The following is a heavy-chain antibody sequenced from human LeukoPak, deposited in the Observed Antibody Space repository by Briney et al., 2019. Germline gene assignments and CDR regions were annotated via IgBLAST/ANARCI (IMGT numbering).Heavy chain of an antibody. CDR3: ARHGPRDAFDI. J-gene: IGHJ3*02. Sequence: ASVKVSCKASGGTFSSYAIIWVRQAPGQGLEWMGGIIPIFGTANYAQKFQGRVTITTDESTSTAYMELSSLRSEDTAVYYCARHGPRDAFDIWGQGTMVTVSS. CDR2: IIPIFGTA. CDR1: GGTFSSYA. V-gene: IGHV1-69*05.